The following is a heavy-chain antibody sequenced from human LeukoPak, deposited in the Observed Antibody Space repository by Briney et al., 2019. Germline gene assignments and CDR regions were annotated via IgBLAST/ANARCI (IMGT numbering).Heavy chain of an antibody. CDR2: IIPIFGTA. CDR1: GGTFSSYA. Sequence: ASVKVSCKASGGTFSSYAISWVRQAPGQGLEWMGGIIPIFGTANYAQKFQGRVTITADKSTSTAYMELSSLRSDDTAVYYCARDLDCSGGSCCSRTQPFDYWGQGTLVTVSS. J-gene: IGHJ4*02. V-gene: IGHV1-69*06. D-gene: IGHD2-15*01. CDR3: ARDLDCSGGSCCSRTQPFDY.